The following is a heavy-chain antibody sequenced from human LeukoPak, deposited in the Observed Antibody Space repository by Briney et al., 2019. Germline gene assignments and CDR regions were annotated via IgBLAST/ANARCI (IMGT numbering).Heavy chain of an antibody. Sequence: ASVKVSCKASGYTFTSYYMHWVRQAPGQGLEWMGIINPSGGSTSYAQKFQGRVTISVDTSKNQFSLKLSSVTAADTAVYYCARDVHSSGYYPLRNYYYGMDVWGQGTTVTVSS. V-gene: IGHV1-46*01. CDR3: ARDVHSSGYYPLRNYYYGMDV. CDR2: INPSGGST. D-gene: IGHD3-22*01. CDR1: GYTFTSYY. J-gene: IGHJ6*02.